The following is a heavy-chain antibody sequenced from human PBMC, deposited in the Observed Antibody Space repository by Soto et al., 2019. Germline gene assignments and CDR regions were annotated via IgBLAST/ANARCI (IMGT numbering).Heavy chain of an antibody. CDR3: ARDKAWVRGVITSYYYMDV. D-gene: IGHD3-10*01. J-gene: IGHJ6*03. V-gene: IGHV3-64*01. Sequence: GGSLRLSCAASGFTFSSYAMHWVRQAPGKGLEYVSAISSNGGSTYYANSVKGRFTISRDNSKNTLYLQMGSLRAEDMAVYYCARDKAWVRGVITSYYYMDVWGKGTTVTVSS. CDR1: GFTFSSYA. CDR2: ISSNGGST.